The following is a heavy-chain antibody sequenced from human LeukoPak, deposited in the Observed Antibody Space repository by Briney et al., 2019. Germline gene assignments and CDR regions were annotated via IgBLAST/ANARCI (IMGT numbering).Heavy chain of an antibody. V-gene: IGHV1-2*02. D-gene: IGHD4-23*01. Sequence: ASVKVSCKASGYTFTGYFMHWVRPAPGHGLEWMGWISPNSGGTNYAQKFQGRVTMTRDTSISTAYMELSRLTSDDTAVYYCARNFGGSSRYFDYWGQGTLVSVSS. CDR2: ISPNSGGT. J-gene: IGHJ4*02. CDR1: GYTFTGYF. CDR3: ARNFGGSSRYFDY.